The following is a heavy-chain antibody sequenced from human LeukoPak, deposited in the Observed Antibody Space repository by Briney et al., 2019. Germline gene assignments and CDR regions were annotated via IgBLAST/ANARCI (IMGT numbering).Heavy chain of an antibody. Sequence: GASVKVSCKVSGYTLTELSMHWVRQAPGKGLEWMGGFDPEDGETIYAQKFQGRVTITADKSTSTAYMELSSLRSEDTAVYYCARERYYDSSGYYRKYNWFDPWGQGTLVTVSS. CDR3: ARERYYDSSGYYRKYNWFDP. D-gene: IGHD3-22*01. V-gene: IGHV1-24*01. CDR1: GYTLTELS. CDR2: FDPEDGET. J-gene: IGHJ5*02.